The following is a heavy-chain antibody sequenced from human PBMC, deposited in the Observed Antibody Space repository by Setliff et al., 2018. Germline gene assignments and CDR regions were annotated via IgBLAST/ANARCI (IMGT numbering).Heavy chain of an antibody. CDR3: RYWSGYYNNDY. CDR2: INHSGST. D-gene: IGHD3-3*01. J-gene: IGHJ4*02. CDR1: GGSFTNYY. V-gene: IGHV4-34*01. Sequence: PSETLSLTCTVYGGSFTNYYWGWIRLSPGKGLEWIGEINHSGSTNYNPSLKSRLTISVDASANQFSLKLYSVTAADTAVYYCRYWSGYYNNDYWGQGTLVTVS.